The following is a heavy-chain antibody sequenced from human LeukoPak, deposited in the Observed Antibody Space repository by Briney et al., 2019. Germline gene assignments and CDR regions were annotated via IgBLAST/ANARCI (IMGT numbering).Heavy chain of an antibody. J-gene: IGHJ5*02. CDR2: IIPIFGTA. V-gene: IGHV1-69*01. CDR3: ARDHPTQPLPFDP. Sequence: SVKVPCKASGGTFSSYAISWVRQAPGQGLEWMGGIIPIFGTANYAQKFQGRVTITADESTSTAYMELSSLRSEDTAVYYCARDHPTQPLPFDPWGQGTLVTVSS. CDR1: GGTFSSYA. D-gene: IGHD4-17*01.